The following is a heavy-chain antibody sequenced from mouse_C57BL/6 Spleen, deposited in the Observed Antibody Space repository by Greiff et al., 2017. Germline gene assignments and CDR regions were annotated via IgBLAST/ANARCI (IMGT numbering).Heavy chain of an antibody. J-gene: IGHJ2*01. CDR3: AREGPDSNFYYFDY. V-gene: IGHV1-22*01. CDR2: INPNNGGT. D-gene: IGHD2-5*01. CDR1: GYTFTDYN. Sequence: VQLQQSGPELVKPGASVKMSCKASGYTFTDYNMHWVKQSHGKSLEWIGYINPNNGGTSYNQKFKGKATLTVNKSSSTAYMELRSLTSEDSAVYYCAREGPDSNFYYFDYWGQGTTLTVSS.